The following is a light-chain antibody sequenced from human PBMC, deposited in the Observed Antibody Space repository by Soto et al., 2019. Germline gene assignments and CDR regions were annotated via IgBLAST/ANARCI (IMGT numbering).Light chain of an antibody. Sequence: ALTQPASVSGSPGQSITISCTGTSSDVGGYNYVSWYQQYPGRVPKLLIYKVSNRPSGVSNRFSGSKSGNTASLTISGLQAEDEADYYCSSYTSSSTYVFGTGTKVTVL. CDR1: SSDVGGYNY. V-gene: IGLV2-14*01. CDR3: SSYTSSSTYV. CDR2: KVS. J-gene: IGLJ1*01.